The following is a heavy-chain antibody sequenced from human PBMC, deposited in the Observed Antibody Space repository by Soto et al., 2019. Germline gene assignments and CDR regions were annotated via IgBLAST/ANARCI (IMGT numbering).Heavy chain of an antibody. Sequence: GGSLRLSCAASGFTFGSYGMRWVRQAPGKGLEWVAVISYDGSIKYYADSVKGRFTISRDNSKNTLYLQMNSLRAEDTAVYYWAKAETWVQQLRVEYYRMEVWGQRDTVNLSS. CDR3: AKAETWVQQLRVEYYRMEV. CDR2: ISYDGSIK. D-gene: IGHD6-13*01. CDR1: GFTFGSYG. J-gene: IGHJ6*02. V-gene: IGHV3-30*18.